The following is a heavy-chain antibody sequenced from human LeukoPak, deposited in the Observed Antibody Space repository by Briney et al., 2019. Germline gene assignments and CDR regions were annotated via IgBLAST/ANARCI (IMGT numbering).Heavy chain of an antibody. CDR2: IGSSGSTI. D-gene: IGHD3-22*01. J-gene: IGHJ3*02. CDR3: ARELYYYDSSGYYRDNDAFDI. Sequence: KTGGSLRLSCAASGFTFSDYYMSWIRQAPGKGLEWVSYIGSSGSTIYYADSVKGRFTISRDNAKNSLYLQMNSLRAEDTAVYYCARELYYYDSSGYYRDNDAFDIWGQGTMVTVSS. CDR1: GFTFSDYY. V-gene: IGHV3-11*01.